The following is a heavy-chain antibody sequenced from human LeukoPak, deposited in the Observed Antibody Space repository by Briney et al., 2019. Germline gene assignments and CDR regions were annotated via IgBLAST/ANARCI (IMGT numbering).Heavy chain of an antibody. CDR2: IHPSGGST. V-gene: IGHV1-46*01. CDR1: GYTFTTYY. Sequence: ASVKVSCKATGYTFTTYYMHWVRQAPGQGLEWMGIIHPSGGSTSNAQKFQGRVIMTRDTSTSTDYMELSSLRTEDTAVYYCARDSGSSSIDYWGQGTLVTVSS. CDR3: ARDSGSSSIDY. D-gene: IGHD6-6*01. J-gene: IGHJ4*02.